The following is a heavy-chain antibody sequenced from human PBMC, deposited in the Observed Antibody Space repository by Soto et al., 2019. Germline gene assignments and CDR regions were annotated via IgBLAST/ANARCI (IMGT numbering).Heavy chain of an antibody. CDR1: GFTFSSHW. J-gene: IGHJ4*02. CDR2: LNQDGSEK. CDR3: TRDAPRFFEY. V-gene: IGHV3-7*05. Sequence: GSLRLSCAASGFTFSSHWMSWVRQVPGKGLEWVANLNQDGSEKYYADSVKGRFTISRDNAQNSLHLQMNSLRAEDTAVYYCTRDAPRFFEYWGQGTRVTVSS.